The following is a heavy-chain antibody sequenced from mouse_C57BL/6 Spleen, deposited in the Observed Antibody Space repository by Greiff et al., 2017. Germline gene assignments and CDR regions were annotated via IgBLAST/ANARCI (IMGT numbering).Heavy chain of an antibody. CDR1: GYTFTDYE. J-gene: IGHJ2*01. D-gene: IGHD1-1*01. CDR2: IDPETGGT. V-gene: IGHV1-15*01. Sequence: QVQLQQSGAELVRPGASVTLSCKASGYTFTDYEMHWVKQTPVHGLEWIGAIDPETGGTAYNQKFKGKAILTADKSSSTAYMELRSLTSEDSAVYYCTRTRGGLTFDYWGQGTTLTVSS. CDR3: TRTRGGLTFDY.